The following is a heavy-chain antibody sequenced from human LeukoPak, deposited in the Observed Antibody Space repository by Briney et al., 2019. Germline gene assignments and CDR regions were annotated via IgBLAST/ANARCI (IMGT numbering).Heavy chain of an antibody. Sequence: ASVKVSCKASGYTFTSYYMHWVRQAPGQGLEWMGIINPSGGTTSYARKFQGRVTMTRDMSTSTVYMELSSLRSEDTAVYYCARDNRVRRDAYNSLGAWGQGTLVTVSS. CDR3: ARDNRVRRDAYNSLGA. J-gene: IGHJ5*02. CDR2: INPSGGTT. V-gene: IGHV1-46*01. D-gene: IGHD5-24*01. CDR1: GYTFTSYY.